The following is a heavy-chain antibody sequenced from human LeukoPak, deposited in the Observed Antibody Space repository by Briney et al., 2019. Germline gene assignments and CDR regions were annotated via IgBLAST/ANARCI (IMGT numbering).Heavy chain of an antibody. J-gene: IGHJ5*02. V-gene: IGHV1-8*01. D-gene: IGHD6-6*01. CDR3: ARGLSSSPRNWFDP. CDR2: MNTNSGNT. Sequence: ASVKVSCKASGYTFTSYDINWVRQATGQGLEWMGWMNTNSGNTGYAQKFQGRVTMTRNTSITTAYMELSSLRSEDTAVYYCARGLSSSPRNWFDPWGQGTLVTVSS. CDR1: GYTFTSYD.